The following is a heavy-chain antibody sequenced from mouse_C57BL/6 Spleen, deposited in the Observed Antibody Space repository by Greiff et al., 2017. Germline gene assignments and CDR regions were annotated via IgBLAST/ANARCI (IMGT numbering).Heavy chain of an antibody. D-gene: IGHD2-3*01. V-gene: IGHV1-80*01. CDR1: GYAFSSYW. Sequence: QVQLQQSGAELVKPGASVKISCKASGYAFSSYWMNWVKQRPGKGLEWIGQIYPGDGDTNYNGKFKGKATLTADKSSSTAYMQLSSLTSEDSAVYFCARSGWLLPPCDYWGQGTTLTVSS. CDR3: ARSGWLLPPCDY. J-gene: IGHJ2*01. CDR2: IYPGDGDT.